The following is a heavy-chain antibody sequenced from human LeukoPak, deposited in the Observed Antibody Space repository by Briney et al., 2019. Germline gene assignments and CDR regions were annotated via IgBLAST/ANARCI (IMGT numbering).Heavy chain of an antibody. CDR1: GASITDYY. J-gene: IGHJ4*02. CDR2: IYPTGST. CDR3: ARGRIQLWLRGYFDY. D-gene: IGHD5-18*01. V-gene: IGHV4-4*07. Sequence: SETLSLTCDVSGASITDYYWSWIRQSAGKRLEWIGRIYPTGSTSYKTSLRTRLTISLDTSKSQVSLKLSSVTAADTAVYYCARGRIQLWLRGYFDYWGQGTLVTVSS.